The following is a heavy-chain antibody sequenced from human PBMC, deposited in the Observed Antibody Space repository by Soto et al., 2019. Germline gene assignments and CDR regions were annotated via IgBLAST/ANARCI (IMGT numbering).Heavy chain of an antibody. V-gene: IGHV3-23*01. CDR1: RITFSNFA. CDR2: ISGSGDDT. CDR3: ATGRVYYDSSGLLQGRY. D-gene: IGHD3-22*01. Sequence: GGSLRLSCAASRITFSNFAMNWVRQAPGKELEWVSGISGSGDDTHYADSVKGRFTISRDNSQNTLYLQMSGLRAEDTAIYYCATGRVYYDSSGLLQGRYWGQGTLVTVSS. J-gene: IGHJ4*01.